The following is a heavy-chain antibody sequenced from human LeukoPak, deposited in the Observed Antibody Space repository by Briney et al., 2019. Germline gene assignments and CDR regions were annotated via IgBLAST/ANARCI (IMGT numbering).Heavy chain of an antibody. Sequence: GGSLRLSCEASGFTFSGYKMNWVRQAPGKGLECVSLIYSGGSTYYSDSVKGRFTISRDNSKNTLYLHMNSLRAEDTAVYYCARGQSYYPYWGQGTLVTVSS. CDR1: GFTFSGYK. J-gene: IGHJ4*02. V-gene: IGHV3-66*01. CDR2: IYSGGST. CDR3: ARGQSYYPY. D-gene: IGHD1-26*01.